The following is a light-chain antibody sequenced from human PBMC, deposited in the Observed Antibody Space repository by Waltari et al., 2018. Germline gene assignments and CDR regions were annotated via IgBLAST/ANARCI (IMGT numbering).Light chain of an antibody. J-gene: IGLJ2*01. CDR1: SSDVGGYNY. CDR2: DVS. V-gene: IGLV2-14*01. Sequence: QSALTQPASVSGSPGQSITIAFTVTSSDVGGYNYVSGYQQHPGKAPKLMIYDVSNRPSGVSNRFSGSKSGNTASLTISGLQAEDEADYYCSSYTSSSTLVVFGGGTKLTVL. CDR3: SSYTSSSTLVV.